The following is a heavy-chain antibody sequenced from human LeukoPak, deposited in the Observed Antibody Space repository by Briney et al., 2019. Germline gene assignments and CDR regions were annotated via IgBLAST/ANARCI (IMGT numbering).Heavy chain of an antibody. V-gene: IGHV3-30*18. CDR3: AKDRYYDIRGRLDP. CDR2: ISDDGSTK. J-gene: IGHJ5*02. D-gene: IGHD3-10*02. Sequence: GTSLRLSCAASGFTFSFYGIHWVRQDPGKGLEWVAVISDDGSTKYYSDSVKGRFTVSRDNSKDTLYLQMNSLTTEDTAVYYCAKDRYYDIRGRLDPWGQGTLVTVSS. CDR1: GFTFSFYG.